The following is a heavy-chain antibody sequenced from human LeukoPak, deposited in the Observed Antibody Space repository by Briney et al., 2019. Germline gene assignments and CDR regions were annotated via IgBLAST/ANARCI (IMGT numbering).Heavy chain of an antibody. D-gene: IGHD3-10*01. CDR1: GGSISNYY. V-gene: IGHV4-4*07. CDR2: IYASGSN. J-gene: IGHJ4*02. Sequence: SEALSLTCTLSGGSISNYYWSWTRQPAGVGLEWIGRIYASGSNIYNPSLKSRVTISVDTSNNQFSLNLSSVTAAVTAVYYCARTSARGAQFDYWGQGTLVTVSS. CDR3: ARTSARGAQFDY.